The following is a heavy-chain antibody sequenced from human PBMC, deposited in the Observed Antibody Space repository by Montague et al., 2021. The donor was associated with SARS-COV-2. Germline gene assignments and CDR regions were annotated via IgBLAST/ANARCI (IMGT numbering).Heavy chain of an antibody. CDR2: IDWDDDK. CDR3: ARIRDYDILTGSYSGFDY. V-gene: IGHV2-70*01. CDR1: GFSLSTSGMC. Sequence: VKPTQTLTLTCTFSGFSLSTSGMCVSWIRQPPGKALEWLALIDWDDDKYYSTSLKTRPTISKDTSKNQVVLTMTNMDPVDTATYYCARIRDYDILTGSYSGFDYWGQGTLVTVSS. J-gene: IGHJ4*02. D-gene: IGHD3-9*01.